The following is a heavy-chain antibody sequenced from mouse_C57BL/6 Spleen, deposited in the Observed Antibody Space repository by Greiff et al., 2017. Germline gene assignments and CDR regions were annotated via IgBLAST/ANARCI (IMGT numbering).Heavy chain of an antibody. J-gene: IGHJ3*01. CDR3: ARGDSNYLAY. D-gene: IGHD2-5*01. CDR1: GYTFTSYW. V-gene: IGHV1-52*01. CDR2: IDPSDSET. Sequence: VQLQQPGAELVRPGSSVKLSCKASGYTFTSYWMHWVKQRPIQGLEWIGNIDPSDSETHYNQKFKDKATLTVDKSSSTAYMQLSSLTSEDSAVYYCARGDSNYLAYWGQGTLVTVSA.